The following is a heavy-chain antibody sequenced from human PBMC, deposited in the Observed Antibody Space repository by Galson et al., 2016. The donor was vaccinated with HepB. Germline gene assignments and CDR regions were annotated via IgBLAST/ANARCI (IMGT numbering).Heavy chain of an antibody. V-gene: IGHV1-2*02. CDR1: GYTFTGYY. CDR3: ARNGYGGAMPFYYYGMDV. CDR2: INPNSGGT. D-gene: IGHD2-2*01. J-gene: IGHJ6*02. Sequence: SVKVSCKASGYTFTGYYMHWVRQAPGQGLEWMGWINPNSGGTNYAQKFQGRVTMTMDTSISTAYMELCRLSSDDTAVHYCARNGYGGAMPFYYYGMDVWGQGTTVTVSS.